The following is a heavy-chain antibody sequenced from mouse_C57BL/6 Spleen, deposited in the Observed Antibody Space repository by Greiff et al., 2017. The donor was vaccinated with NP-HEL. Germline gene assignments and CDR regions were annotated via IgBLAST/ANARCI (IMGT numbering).Heavy chain of an antibody. J-gene: IGHJ2*01. CDR2: IYPGSGST. CDR3: ARRGIDGRAQSYYFDY. D-gene: IGHD3-1*01. Sequence: QVQLQQPGAELVKPGASVKMSCKASGYTFTSYWITWVKQRPGQGLEWIGDIYPGSGSTNYNEKFKSKATLTVDTSSSTAYMQLSSLTSEDSAVYYCARRGIDGRAQSYYFDYWGQGTTLTVSS. V-gene: IGHV1-55*01. CDR1: GYTFTSYW.